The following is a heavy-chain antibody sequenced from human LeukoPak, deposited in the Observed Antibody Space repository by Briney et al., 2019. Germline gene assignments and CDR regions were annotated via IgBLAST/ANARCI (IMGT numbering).Heavy chain of an antibody. Sequence: GGSLRLSCAPSGFTFKNAWMNWVRQAPGKGPEWVGRIKSKASGGTIDYAAPVKGRFTISRDDSNNVLYLQMNSLKTEDTGVHYCTKDRPYSGSRNFDYWGQGTLVTVSP. CDR2: IKSKASGGTI. CDR3: TKDRPYSGSRNFDY. J-gene: IGHJ4*02. CDR1: GFTFKNAW. D-gene: IGHD1-26*01. V-gene: IGHV3-15*01.